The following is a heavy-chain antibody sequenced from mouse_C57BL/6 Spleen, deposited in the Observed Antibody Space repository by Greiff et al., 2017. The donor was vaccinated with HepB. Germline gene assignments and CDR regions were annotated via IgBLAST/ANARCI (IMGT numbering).Heavy chain of an antibody. CDR1: GFTFSDYG. Sequence: EVKLMESGGGLVKPGGSLKLSCAASGFTFSDYGMHWVRQAPEKGLEWVAYISSGSSTIYYADTVKGRFTISRDNAKNTLFLQMTSLRSEDTAMYYCARGITTVPSWFAYWGQGTLVTVSA. CDR3: ARGITTVPSWFAY. CDR2: ISSGSSTI. D-gene: IGHD1-1*01. V-gene: IGHV5-17*01. J-gene: IGHJ3*01.